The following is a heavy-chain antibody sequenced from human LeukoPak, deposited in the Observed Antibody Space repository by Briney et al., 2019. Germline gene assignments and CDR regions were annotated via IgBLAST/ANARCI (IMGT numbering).Heavy chain of an antibody. V-gene: IGHV4-34*01. CDR1: GGSFSGYY. CDR2: INHSGST. D-gene: IGHD2-2*02. Sequence: SETLSLTCAVYGGSFSGYYWSWILQPPGKGLEWLGEINHSGSTNYNPSLKSRVTISVDTSKNQFSLELRALAAADTAVYYCARGRDKLGYCSSTSCYRQYNWFDPWGQGTLVTVSS. CDR3: ARGRDKLGYCSSTSCYRQYNWFDP. J-gene: IGHJ5*02.